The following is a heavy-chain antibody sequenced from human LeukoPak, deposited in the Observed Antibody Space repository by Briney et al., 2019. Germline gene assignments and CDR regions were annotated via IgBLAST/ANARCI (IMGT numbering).Heavy chain of an antibody. V-gene: IGHV3-21*01. D-gene: IGHD5-18*01. Sequence: PGGSLRLPCAASGFSFSTYSMNWVRQAPGKGLEWVSSISSSSNYIYYVDSVKGRFTISRDNAKNSLYLQMDSLRADDTAVYYCARDGGYGSGYNYYYYYMDVWGKGTTVTVSS. CDR2: ISSSSNYI. CDR1: GFSFSTYS. CDR3: ARDGGYGSGYNYYYYYMDV. J-gene: IGHJ6*03.